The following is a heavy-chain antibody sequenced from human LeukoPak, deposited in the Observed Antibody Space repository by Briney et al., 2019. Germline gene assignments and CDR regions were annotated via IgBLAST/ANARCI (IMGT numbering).Heavy chain of an antibody. Sequence: GGSLRLSCAASGFTFSSYAMTWVRQAPGKGLEWVSAISGSGGRTYYADSVKGRFTISRDNAKNSLYLQMNSLRAEDTAVYYCAELGITMIGGVWGKGTTVTISS. V-gene: IGHV3-23*01. CDR1: GFTFSSYA. J-gene: IGHJ6*04. CDR2: ISGSGGRT. CDR3: AELGITMIGGV. D-gene: IGHD3-10*02.